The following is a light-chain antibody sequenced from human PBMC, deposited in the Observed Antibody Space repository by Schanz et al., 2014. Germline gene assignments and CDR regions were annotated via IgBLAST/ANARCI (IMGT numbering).Light chain of an antibody. Sequence: ETVLTQSPGTLSLSPGERATLSCRASQSVSMYLAWFQQKPGQAPRLLISDASKRATGIPARFIGSGSGTDFTLTIDGLEPEDYAVYYCLQRNNWPRTFGQGTKVEIK. CDR2: DAS. CDR1: QSVSMY. J-gene: IGKJ1*01. CDR3: LQRNNWPRT. V-gene: IGKV3-11*01.